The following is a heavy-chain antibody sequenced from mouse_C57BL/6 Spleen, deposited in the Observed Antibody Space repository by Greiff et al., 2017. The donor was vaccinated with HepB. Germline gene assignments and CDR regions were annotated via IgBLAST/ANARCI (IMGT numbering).Heavy chain of an antibody. CDR3: TRRLRGAWFAY. CDR1: GYTFTDYE. Sequence: QVQLQQSGAELVRPGASVTLSCKASGYTFTDYEMHWVKQTPVHGLEWIGAIDPETGGTAYNQKFKGKAILTADKSSSTAYMELRSLTSEDSAVYYCTRRLRGAWFAYWGQGTLVTVSA. J-gene: IGHJ3*01. V-gene: IGHV1-15*01. D-gene: IGHD1-1*01. CDR2: IDPETGGT.